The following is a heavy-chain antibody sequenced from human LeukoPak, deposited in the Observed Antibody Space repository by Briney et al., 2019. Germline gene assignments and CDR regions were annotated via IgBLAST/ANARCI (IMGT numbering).Heavy chain of an antibody. V-gene: IGHV3-74*03. D-gene: IGHD2-21*02. CDR3: AKGGPAIAHMDV. CDR1: GFTFSSYW. CDR2: IQSDGSGT. Sequence: PGGSLRLSCVASGFTFSSYWMHWVRQAPGKGLVWVSHIQSDGSGTTYADSVKGRFTISRDNVKNTLYLQMSSLRAEDTAVYYCAKGGPAIAHMDVWGKGTTVTVSS. J-gene: IGHJ6*03.